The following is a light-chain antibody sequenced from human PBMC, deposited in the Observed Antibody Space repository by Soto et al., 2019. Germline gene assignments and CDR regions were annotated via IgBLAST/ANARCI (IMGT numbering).Light chain of an antibody. J-gene: IGLJ1*01. CDR3: SSYTSSSTRV. V-gene: IGLV2-14*01. CDR1: SSDVGGYKF. Sequence: QSALTQPASVSGSPGQSLTISCTGTSSDVGGYKFVSWYQQHPGKAPKVMIYEVSNRPSGVSNRFSGSKSGNTASLTISGLQAEDEADYYCSSYTSSSTRVFGTGTKVTVL. CDR2: EVS.